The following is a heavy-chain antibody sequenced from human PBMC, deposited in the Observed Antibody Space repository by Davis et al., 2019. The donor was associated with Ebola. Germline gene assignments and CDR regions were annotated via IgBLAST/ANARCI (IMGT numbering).Heavy chain of an antibody. CDR2: IYLDDSDT. CDR1: GYILTTYW. Sequence: GESLKISCTVSGYILTTYWIGWVRQMPGKGLEWMGIIYLDDSDTKYSTSFEGQVTISADKSISTAYLQWSSLKASDTAMYYCASTGSSAYYSAFDYWGQGTLVTVSS. CDR3: ASTGSSAYYSAFDY. V-gene: IGHV5-51*01. J-gene: IGHJ4*02. D-gene: IGHD3-22*01.